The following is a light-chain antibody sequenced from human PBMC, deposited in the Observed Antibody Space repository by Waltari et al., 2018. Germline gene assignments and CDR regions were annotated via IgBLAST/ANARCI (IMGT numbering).Light chain of an antibody. V-gene: IGKV1-27*01. CDR3: QKYNSAPLT. J-gene: IGKJ4*01. CDR1: QAISNY. CDR2: AAS. Sequence: DIQMSQSPYSLSASVGDRVTNTCRASQAISNYLAWYQQKPGKVPKLLIYAASILQSGVPSRFSGTGSGTGFSLTINSLQPEDVATYYCQKYNSAPLTFGGGTKVEIK.